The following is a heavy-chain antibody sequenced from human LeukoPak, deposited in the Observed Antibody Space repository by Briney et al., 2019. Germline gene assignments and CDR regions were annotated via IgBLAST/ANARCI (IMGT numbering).Heavy chain of an antibody. Sequence: SETLSLTCTVSGGSISSYYWSWIRQSPGKGLEWIGYIYYTGTSYNPSLKSRVTITADTSKKQFSLSPSAVTAADTAVYGCASRELGNDYWGPGTLVTVSS. CDR1: GGSISSYY. D-gene: IGHD7-27*01. CDR3: ASRELGNDY. J-gene: IGHJ4*02. V-gene: IGHV4-59*01. CDR2: IYYTGT.